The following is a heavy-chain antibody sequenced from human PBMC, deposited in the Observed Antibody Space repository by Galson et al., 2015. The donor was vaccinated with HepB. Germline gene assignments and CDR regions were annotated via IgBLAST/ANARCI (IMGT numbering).Heavy chain of an antibody. CDR1: GFTFSSYA. V-gene: IGHV3-30*04. J-gene: IGHJ4*02. CDR2: ISYDGSNK. D-gene: IGHD5-18*01. CDR3: ATAAGYSYGPNDY. Sequence: SLRLSCAASGFTFSSYAMHWVRQAPGKGLEWVAVISYDGSNKYYADSVKGRFTISRDNSKNTLYLQMNSLRAEDTAVYYCATAAGYSYGPNDYWGQGTLVTVSS.